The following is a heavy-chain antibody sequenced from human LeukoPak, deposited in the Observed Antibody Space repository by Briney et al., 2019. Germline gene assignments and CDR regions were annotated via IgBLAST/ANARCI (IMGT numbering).Heavy chain of an antibody. J-gene: IGHJ5*02. V-gene: IGHV3-30*03. CDR1: GFTFSSYG. CDR2: ISYDVGKK. D-gene: IGHD3-16*01. CDR3: ARERFYEDWFDP. Sequence: GGSLRLSCAASGFTFSSYGMHWVRQAPGKGLEWVAVISYDVGKKYYADSVKGRFTISRDNSKNTLYLQMNSLRAEDTAVYYCARERFYEDWFDPWGQGTLVTVSS.